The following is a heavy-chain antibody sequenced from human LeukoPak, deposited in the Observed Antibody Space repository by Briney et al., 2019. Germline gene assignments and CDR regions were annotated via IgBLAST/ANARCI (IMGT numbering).Heavy chain of an antibody. Sequence: GGSLRLSCAASGFTFSSYAMHWVRQAPGKGLEWVAVISYDGSNKYYADSVKGRFTISRDNSKNTLYLQMNSLRAEDTAVYYCAKDLLTTVTPEHWGQGTLVTVSS. CDR2: ISYDGSNK. J-gene: IGHJ1*01. CDR3: AKDLLTTVTPEH. CDR1: GFTFSSYA. D-gene: IGHD4-17*01. V-gene: IGHV3-30-3*01.